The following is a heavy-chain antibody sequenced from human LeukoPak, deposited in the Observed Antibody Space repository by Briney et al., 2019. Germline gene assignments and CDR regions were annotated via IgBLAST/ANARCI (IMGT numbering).Heavy chain of an antibody. CDR3: ARPLGYYYDSSGSYAFDI. Sequence: SETLSLTCAVYGGSFSGYYWIWIRQPPGKGLEWIGEINHSGSTNYNPSLKSRVTISVDTSKNQFSLKLSSMTAADTAVYYCARPLGYYYDSSGSYAFDIWGQGTMVTVSS. CDR2: INHSGST. J-gene: IGHJ3*02. D-gene: IGHD3-22*01. CDR1: GGSFSGYY. V-gene: IGHV4-34*01.